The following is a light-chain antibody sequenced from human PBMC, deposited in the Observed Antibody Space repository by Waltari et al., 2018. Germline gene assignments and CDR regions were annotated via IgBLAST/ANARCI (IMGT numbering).Light chain of an antibody. CDR1: EDLNIY. Sequence: DVQMTQSPSILSASVGDRVTITCRASEDLNIYLAWYQHKPGTAPKLLIHKGSTLERGVPSRFSGSGSGTEFLLSINDLQPDDFATYYCQQYGYYPHTFGPGTKLEIK. CDR2: KGS. V-gene: IGKV1-5*03. J-gene: IGKJ2*01. CDR3: QQYGYYPHT.